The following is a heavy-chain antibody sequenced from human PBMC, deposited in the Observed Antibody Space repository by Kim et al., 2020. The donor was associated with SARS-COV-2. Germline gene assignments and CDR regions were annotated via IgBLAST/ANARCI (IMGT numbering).Heavy chain of an antibody. V-gene: IGHV3-23*01. J-gene: IGHJ6*02. CDR1: GFTFSSYA. Sequence: GGSLRLSCAASGFTFSSYAMSWVRQAPGKGLEWVSAISGSGGSTYYADSVKGRFTISRDNSKNTLYLQMNSLRAEDTAVYYCAKGGYSYVKEWDYYGMDVWGQGTTVTVSS. D-gene: IGHD5-18*01. CDR2: ISGSGGST. CDR3: AKGGYSYVKEWDYYGMDV.